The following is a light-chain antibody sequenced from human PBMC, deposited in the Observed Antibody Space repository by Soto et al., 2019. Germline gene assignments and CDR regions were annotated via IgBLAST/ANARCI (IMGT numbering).Light chain of an antibody. CDR1: QSIGGW. J-gene: IGKJ3*01. Sequence: DIQMTQSPSTLSASVGDRVTITCRASQSIGGWLAWYQQKPGKAPKLLIYDASTLESGVPSRFSGSGSGTKFTLTISSLQPDDFASYYCQQYDSHATFTFGPGTKVEIK. CDR2: DAS. CDR3: QQYDSHATFT. V-gene: IGKV1-5*01.